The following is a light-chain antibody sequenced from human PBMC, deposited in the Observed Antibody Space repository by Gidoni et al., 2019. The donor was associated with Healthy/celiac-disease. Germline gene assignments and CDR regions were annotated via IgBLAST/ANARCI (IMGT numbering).Light chain of an antibody. V-gene: IGKV3D-7*01. Sequence: PGERVTLSCRASQSVSSSYLTWYQQKPGQAPRLLIYGASTRATSIPARFSGSGSGTDFTPTISSLQPEDFAVYYCQQDYNLPPFTFGHXTKVDIK. CDR2: GAS. J-gene: IGKJ3*01. CDR3: QQDYNLPPFT. CDR1: QSVSSSY.